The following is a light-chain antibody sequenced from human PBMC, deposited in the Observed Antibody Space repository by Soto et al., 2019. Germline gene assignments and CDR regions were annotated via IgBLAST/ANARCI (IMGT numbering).Light chain of an antibody. V-gene: IGKV1-12*01. Sequence: DIQMTQSPSTPSGSVGDRVTITCRASRDISTWLAWYQQKPGKAPKLLIYGASNLQSGVPSRFSGRGSGTDFTLTISSLQPEDFGTYYCQQANSFPFIFAQGTKVDIK. CDR2: GAS. J-gene: IGKJ2*01. CDR3: QQANSFPFI. CDR1: RDISTW.